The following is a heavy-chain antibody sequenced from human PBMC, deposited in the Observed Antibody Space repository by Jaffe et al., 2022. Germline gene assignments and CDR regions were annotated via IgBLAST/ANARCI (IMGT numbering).Heavy chain of an antibody. J-gene: IGHJ4*02. CDR1: GYTFTGYY. CDR2: INPNSGGT. D-gene: IGHD4-17*01. CDR3: AWGVYGDRTPYYFDY. V-gene: IGHV1-2*02. Sequence: QVQLVQSGAEVKKPGASVKVSCKASGYTFTGYYMHWVRQAPGQGLEWMGWINPNSGGTNYAQKFQGRVTMTRDTSISTAYMELSRLRSDDTAVYYCAWGVYGDRTPYYFDYWGQGTLVTVSS.